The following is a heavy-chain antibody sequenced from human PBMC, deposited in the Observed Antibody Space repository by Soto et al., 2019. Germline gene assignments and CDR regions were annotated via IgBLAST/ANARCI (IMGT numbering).Heavy chain of an antibody. CDR3: AKPSHSGDYAGYFDS. CDR1: GYSFAGYW. J-gene: IGHJ4*02. V-gene: IGHV5-10-1*01. D-gene: IGHD4-17*01. Sequence: GESLKISCKGSGYSFAGYWITWVRQKPVKGLEWMGRIDPSDSQTYYSPSFRGHVTISATKSITTVFLQWSSLRVEDTAIYYCAKPSHSGDYAGYFDSWGQGTLVPVSS. CDR2: IDPSDSQT.